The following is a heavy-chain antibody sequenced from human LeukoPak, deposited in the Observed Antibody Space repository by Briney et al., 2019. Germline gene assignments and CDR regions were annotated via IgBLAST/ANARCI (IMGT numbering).Heavy chain of an antibody. Sequence: HTGGSLRLSCAASGFTFSSYAMHWVRQAPGKGLEYVSAISSNGGSTYYANSVKGRFTISRDNSKNTLYLQMGSLRAEDMAVYYCARDIVATIGAGNPPGYWGQGTLVTVSS. J-gene: IGHJ4*02. CDR1: GFTFSSYA. D-gene: IGHD5-12*01. CDR3: ARDIVATIGAGNPPGY. V-gene: IGHV3-64*01. CDR2: ISSNGGST.